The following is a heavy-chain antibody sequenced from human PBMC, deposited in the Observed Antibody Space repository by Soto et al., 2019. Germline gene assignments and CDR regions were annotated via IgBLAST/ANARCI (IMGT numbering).Heavy chain of an antibody. Sequence: ASVKVSCKASGYTFTSYDINWVRQATGQGLEWMGWMNPNSGNTGYAQKFQGRVTMTRNTSISTAYMELSSLRSEDTAVYYCARGPVYDILTGYYVDYWGQGTLVTVSS. CDR2: MNPNSGNT. CDR1: GYTFTSYD. J-gene: IGHJ4*02. D-gene: IGHD3-9*01. V-gene: IGHV1-8*01. CDR3: ARGPVYDILTGYYVDY.